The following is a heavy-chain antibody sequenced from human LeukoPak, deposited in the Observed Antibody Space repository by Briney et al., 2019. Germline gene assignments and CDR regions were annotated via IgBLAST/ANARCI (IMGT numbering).Heavy chain of an antibody. CDR1: GGSFSDYY. V-gene: IGHV4-34*01. Sequence: SETLSLTCAVYGGSFSDYYWSWIRQPPGKGLEWIGEINHSVSTNYNPSLKSRVTISVDTSKNQFSLELSPVTAADTAVYYCARGRGVVVRDWFDYWGQGTLVTVSS. CDR2: INHSVST. J-gene: IGHJ4*02. CDR3: ARGRGVVVRDWFDY. D-gene: IGHD2-15*01.